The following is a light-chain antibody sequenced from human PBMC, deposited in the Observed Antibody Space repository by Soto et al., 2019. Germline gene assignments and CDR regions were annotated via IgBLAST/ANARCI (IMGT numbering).Light chain of an antibody. J-gene: IGKJ2*01. CDR1: QSFSSY. V-gene: IGKV3-11*01. CDR3: QQRSNWPPT. Sequence: EIMLTQSPATMSLSPGQGATLSCRTSQSFSSYLAWYQQKPGQAPRLLIYDASNRATGIPARFSGSESGTDFTLTISSLEPEDFAVYFCQQRSNWPPTLGQGTKLEIK. CDR2: DAS.